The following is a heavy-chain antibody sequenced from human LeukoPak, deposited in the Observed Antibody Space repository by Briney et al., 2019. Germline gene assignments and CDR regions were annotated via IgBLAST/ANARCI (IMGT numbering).Heavy chain of an antibody. D-gene: IGHD2-21*01. Sequence: PGGSLRLSCAASGFTFSSYNMNWVRQPPGKGLEWISYISSRGSTIYYADSVKGRITIYRDTDKNLLHLKINSLTEETTVVYCCALEGRGEIDHWGRG. J-gene: IGHJ4*02. V-gene: IGHV3-48*02. CDR3: ALEGRGEIDH. CDR1: GFTFSSYN. CDR2: ISSRGSTI.